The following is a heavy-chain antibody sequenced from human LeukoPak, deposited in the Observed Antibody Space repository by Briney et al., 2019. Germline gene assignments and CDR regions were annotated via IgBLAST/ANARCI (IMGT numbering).Heavy chain of an antibody. D-gene: IGHD3-10*01. CDR1: GYTFTGYY. CDR2: INPNSGGT. V-gene: IGHV1-2*02. J-gene: IGHJ4*02. CDR3: ARVWFGELSPTPPLDY. Sequence: ASVKVSCKASGYTFTGYYMHWVRQAPGQGLEWMGWINPNSGGTNYAQKFQGRVTMTRDTSISTAYMELSRLRSDDTAVYYCARVWFGELSPTPPLDYWGQGTLVTVSS.